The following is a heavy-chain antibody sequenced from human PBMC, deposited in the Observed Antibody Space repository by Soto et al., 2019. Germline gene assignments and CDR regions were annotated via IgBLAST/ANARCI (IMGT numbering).Heavy chain of an antibody. J-gene: IGHJ4*02. CDR3: ATIPATTILTDY. CDR2: IYYSGST. D-gene: IGHD2-2*02. CDR1: GGSITSSYY. Sequence: SETMSLTCTVSGGSITSSYYWGWISQPPGKGLEWIGSIYYSGSTYYNPSLKSRVTISVDTSKNQFSLKLSSVTAADTAVYYCATIPATTILTDYWGQGTLVTVSS. V-gene: IGHV4-39*01.